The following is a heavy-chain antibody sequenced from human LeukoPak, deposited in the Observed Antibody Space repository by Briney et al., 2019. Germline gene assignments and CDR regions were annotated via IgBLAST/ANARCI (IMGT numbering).Heavy chain of an antibody. CDR1: GFTVSSNY. D-gene: IGHD1-26*01. Sequence: GGSLRLSCAASGFTVSSNYMSWVRQAPGKGLEWVSVIYSGGSTYYADSVKGRFTISRDNFKNTLYLQMNSLRAEDTAVYYCAKNIVGALRGGAFDIWGQGTMVTVSS. CDR3: AKNIVGALRGGAFDI. CDR2: IYSGGST. J-gene: IGHJ3*02. V-gene: IGHV3-53*01.